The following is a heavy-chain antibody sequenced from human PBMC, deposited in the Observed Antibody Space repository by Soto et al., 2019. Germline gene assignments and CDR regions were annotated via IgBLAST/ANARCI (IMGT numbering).Heavy chain of an antibody. V-gene: IGHV1-3*01. Sequence: QVQLVQSGAVVKKPGASVKVSCKASGYTFTNYAMHWVRQAPGQRLEWMGWINAGNGNTKYSQQFQGRVTITRDTSASTAYMELSSLRSEDTAVYYCARSSGYYYLEYWGQGTLVTVSS. D-gene: IGHD3-22*01. CDR1: GYTFTNYA. J-gene: IGHJ4*02. CDR3: ARSSGYYYLEY. CDR2: INAGNGNT.